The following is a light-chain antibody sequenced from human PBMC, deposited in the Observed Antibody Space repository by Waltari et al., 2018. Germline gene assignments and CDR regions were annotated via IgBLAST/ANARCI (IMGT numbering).Light chain of an antibody. CDR1: QNIRNK. J-gene: IGKJ2*01. V-gene: IGKV1-39*01. CDR2: AAS. Sequence: DVQMTLSPVSLSASVGDSVTISCRADQNIRNKLNWYQQKHGKAPKLLISAASNLQSGVPLRFSGSGSGTDFTLAISSLQPEDFATYFCQQSHTPPVFTFGQGTKLDMK. CDR3: QQSHTPPVFT.